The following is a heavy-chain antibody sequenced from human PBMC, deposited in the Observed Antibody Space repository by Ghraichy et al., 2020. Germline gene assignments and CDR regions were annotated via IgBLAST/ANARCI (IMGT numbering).Heavy chain of an antibody. D-gene: IGHD6-13*01. V-gene: IGHV3-30-3*01. CDR1: GFTFTTYS. J-gene: IGHJ6*02. CDR3: ARDIKSSSWSYYYYAMDV. Sequence: GKSLNISCAASGFTFTTYSMHWVRQAPGKGLEWVAVISHDGISIYYADSVKGRFTISRDNSKNTLYLQMNSLRAEDTAVYYCARDIKSSSWSYYYYAMDVWGQGTTVTVSS. CDR2: ISHDGISI.